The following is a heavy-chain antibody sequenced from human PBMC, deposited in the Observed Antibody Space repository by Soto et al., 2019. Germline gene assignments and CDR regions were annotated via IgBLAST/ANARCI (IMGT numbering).Heavy chain of an antibody. J-gene: IGHJ4*02. Sequence: GGSLRLSCAASGXTFSSYAMHWVRQAPGKGLEWVAVISYDGSNKYYADSVKGRFTISRDNSKNTLYLQMNSLRAEDTAVYYCARSNSYGYNYFDYWGQGTLVTVSS. CDR3: ARSNSYGYNYFDY. D-gene: IGHD5-18*01. CDR2: ISYDGSNK. V-gene: IGHV3-30-3*01. CDR1: GXTFSSYA.